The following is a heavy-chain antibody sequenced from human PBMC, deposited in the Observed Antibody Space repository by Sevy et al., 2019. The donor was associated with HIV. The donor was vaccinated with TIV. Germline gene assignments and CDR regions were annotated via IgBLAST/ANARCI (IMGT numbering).Heavy chain of an antibody. CDR2: ISSSSSTI. V-gene: IGHV3-48*02. Sequence: GGSLRLSCAASGFTFSSYSMNWVRQAPGKGLEWVSYISSSSSTIYYADSVKGRFTISRDNAKNSLYLQMNSLRDEDTVVYYCARTPGIAVAGTFYYFDYWGQGTLVTVSS. J-gene: IGHJ4*02. D-gene: IGHD6-19*01. CDR3: ARTPGIAVAGTFYYFDY. CDR1: GFTFSSYS.